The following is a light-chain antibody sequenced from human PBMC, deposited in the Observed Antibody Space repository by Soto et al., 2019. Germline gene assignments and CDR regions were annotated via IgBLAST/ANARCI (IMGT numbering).Light chain of an antibody. Sequence: EIVLTQSQGTLYLSPGERASLSCRASQTVSSNYLAWYRQKPGQAPRLLIYGASSRATGIPDRVSGSGSGTDITLTISRLEPEDFAVYYCQQYGSSPCTFGQGTKLEIK. CDR1: QTVSSNY. CDR3: QQYGSSPCT. CDR2: GAS. V-gene: IGKV3-20*01. J-gene: IGKJ2*02.